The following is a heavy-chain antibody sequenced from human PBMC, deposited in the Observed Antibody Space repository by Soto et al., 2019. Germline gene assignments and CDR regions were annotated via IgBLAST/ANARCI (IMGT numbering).Heavy chain of an antibody. CDR2: INEDSTYI. CDR1: GFAFNTYS. CDR3: VRDLGRYFRSGDMDL. V-gene: IGHV3-21*02. Sequence: EVQLVESGGGLVKTGGSLRLSCTASGFAFNTYSMNWVRQAPGKGLEWVSSINEDSTYIYYADSLRGRITISRDNAKDSLFLQMNSLRPDDTAVYYCVRDLGRYFRSGDMDLCGDGATVTVSS. J-gene: IGHJ6*03. D-gene: IGHD3-9*01.